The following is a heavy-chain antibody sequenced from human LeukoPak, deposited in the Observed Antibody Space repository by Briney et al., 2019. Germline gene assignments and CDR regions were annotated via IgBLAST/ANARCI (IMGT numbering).Heavy chain of an antibody. CDR3: ARLDILTGYRFDY. Sequence: SSETLSLTCTVSGGSISSSSYYWGWIRQPPGKGLEWIGSIYYSGSTYHNPSLKSRVTISVDTSKNQFSLKLSSVTAADTAVYCCARLDILTGYRFDYWGQGTLVTVSS. V-gene: IGHV4-39*07. J-gene: IGHJ4*02. CDR2: IYYSGST. D-gene: IGHD3-9*01. CDR1: GGSISSSSYY.